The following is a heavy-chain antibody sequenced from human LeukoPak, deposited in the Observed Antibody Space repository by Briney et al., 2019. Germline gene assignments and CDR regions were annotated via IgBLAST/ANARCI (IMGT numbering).Heavy chain of an antibody. CDR1: GYTLTELS. CDR2: IIPIFGTA. V-gene: IGHV1-69*13. Sequence: SVKVSCKVSGYTLTELSMHWVRQAPGQGLEWMGGIIPIFGTANYAQKFQGRVTITADESTSTAYMELSSLRSEDTAVYYCARDVDSSSWYYGMDVWGQGTTVTVSS. J-gene: IGHJ6*02. D-gene: IGHD6-13*01. CDR3: ARDVDSSSWYYGMDV.